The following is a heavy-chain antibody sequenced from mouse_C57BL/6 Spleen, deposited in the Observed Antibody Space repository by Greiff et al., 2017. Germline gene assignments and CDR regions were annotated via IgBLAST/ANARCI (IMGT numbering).Heavy chain of an antibody. D-gene: IGHD4-1*01. CDR3: ARGAWDVRFAY. V-gene: IGHV1-64*01. CDR2: IHPNSGSS. CDR1: GYTFTSYW. J-gene: IGHJ3*01. Sequence: VQLQQPGAELVKPGASVKLSCKASGYTFTSYWMHWVKQRPGQGLEWIGMIHPNSGSSNYNEKFKSKATLTVDKSSSTAYMPHSSLTSEDSAVYYCARGAWDVRFAYWGQGTLVTVSA.